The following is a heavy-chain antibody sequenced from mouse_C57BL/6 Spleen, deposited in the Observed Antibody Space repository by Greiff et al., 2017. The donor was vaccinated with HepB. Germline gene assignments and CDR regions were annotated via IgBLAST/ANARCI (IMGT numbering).Heavy chain of an antibody. CDR1: GYTFTSYW. J-gene: IGHJ3*01. D-gene: IGHD2-5*01. CDR3: ARGPYSNSAWFAY. V-gene: IGHV1-7*01. CDR2: INPSSGYT. Sequence: VQLQQSGAELAKPGASVKLSCKASGYTFTSYWMPWVKQRPGQGLEWIGYINPSSGYTKYNQKFKDKATLTADKSSSTAYMQLSSLTYEDSAVYYCARGPYSNSAWFAYWGQGTLVTVSA.